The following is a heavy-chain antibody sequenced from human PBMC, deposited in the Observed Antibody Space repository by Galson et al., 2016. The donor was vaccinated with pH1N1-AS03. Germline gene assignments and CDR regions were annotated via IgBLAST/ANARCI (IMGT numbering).Heavy chain of an antibody. V-gene: IGHV3-15*01. CDR1: GFTFSNAW. CDR2: IKSKSDGGTT. Sequence: SLRLSCAASGFTFSNAWMTWVRQAPGKGLEWVGRIKSKSDGGTTDYDAPVKARFTISRDDSKNTLYLQMNSLKTEDTAVYYCSTDETFYYYYGMDVWGQGTTVTVSS. CDR3: STDETFYYYYGMDV. J-gene: IGHJ6*02.